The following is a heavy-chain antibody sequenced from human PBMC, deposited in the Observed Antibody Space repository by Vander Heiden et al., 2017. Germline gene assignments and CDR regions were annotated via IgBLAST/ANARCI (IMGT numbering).Heavy chain of an antibody. V-gene: IGHV2-5*01. CDR2: IYWNDDK. D-gene: IGHD3-22*01. CDR3: AHAGLYDTFFDY. Sequence: QITLKESGPTLVKPTQTLTLTCTFSGFSLSTSGVGVGWIRQPPGKALEWLALIYWNDDKRYSPSLKSRLTITKDTSKNQVVLTMTNMDPVDTATYYCAHAGLYDTFFDYWGQGTLVTVSS. CDR1: GFSLSTSGVG. J-gene: IGHJ4*02.